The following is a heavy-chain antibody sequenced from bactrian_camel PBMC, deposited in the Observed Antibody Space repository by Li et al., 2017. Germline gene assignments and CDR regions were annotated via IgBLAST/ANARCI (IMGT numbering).Heavy chain of an antibody. CDR3: AARPYNCTTPFRYEYDY. Sequence: DVQLVESGGGSVEAGGSLRLSCVASESTYRSGCMGWYREAPGQAREGIASIDSDGSTSYADSVKGRFTISQDNAKNTLYLQMNSLKPDDTAMYYCAARPYNCTTPFRYEYDYWGQGTQVTVS. CDR1: ESTYRSGC. CDR2: IDSDGST. V-gene: IGHV3S42*01. D-gene: IGHD3*01. J-gene: IGHJ4*01.